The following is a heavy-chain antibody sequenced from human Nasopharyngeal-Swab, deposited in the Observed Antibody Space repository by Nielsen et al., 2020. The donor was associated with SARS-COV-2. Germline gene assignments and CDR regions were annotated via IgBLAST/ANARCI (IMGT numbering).Heavy chain of an antibody. D-gene: IGHD6-19*01. J-gene: IGHJ4*02. CDR1: GFTFSSYD. Sequence: GVLKISCAASGFTFSSYDMHWVRQVTGEGLEWVSAIGTAGDTYYPGSVKGRFTISRENVKNSLYLQMNSLRAGDTAVYYCARASQYSSTWALTSPYFDYWGQGTLVTVSS. CDR3: ARASQYSSTWALTSPYFDY. CDR2: IGTAGDT. V-gene: IGHV3-13*01.